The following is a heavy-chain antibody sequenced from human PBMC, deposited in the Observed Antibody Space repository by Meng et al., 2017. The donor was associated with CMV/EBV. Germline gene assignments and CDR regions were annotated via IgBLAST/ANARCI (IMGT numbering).Heavy chain of an antibody. CDR1: GFTFSSYD. CDR3: ARARAGGSYVDY. D-gene: IGHD1-26*01. V-gene: IGHV3-13*01. J-gene: IGHJ4*02. CDR2: IGTACDT. Sequence: GESLKISCAASGFTFSSYDMHWVRPATGKGLEWVSAIGTACDTYYPRSVKGRFTISRENAKNSLYLQMNSLRAGGTSVYYCARARAGGSYVDYWGQGTLVTVSS.